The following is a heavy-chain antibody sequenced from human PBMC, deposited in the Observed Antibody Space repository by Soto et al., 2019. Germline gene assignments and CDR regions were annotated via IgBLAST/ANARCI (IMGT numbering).Heavy chain of an antibody. V-gene: IGHV4-39*01. CDR1: GGSISSSRNY. CDR3: ATGDYFGSVRYYNGWFDP. J-gene: IGHJ5*02. D-gene: IGHD3-10*01. CDR2: IYYSGST. Sequence: SETLSLTCTVSGGSISSSRNYWGWIRQPPGKGLEWIGSIYYSGSTYNNPSLKGRVTISVDTSKNQFSMKLSSVAAADTAVYYCATGDYFGSVRYYNGWFDPWGQGTLVTVSS.